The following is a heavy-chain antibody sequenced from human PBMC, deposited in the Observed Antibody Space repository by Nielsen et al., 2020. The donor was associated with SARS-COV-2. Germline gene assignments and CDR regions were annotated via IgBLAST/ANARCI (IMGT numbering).Heavy chain of an antibody. CDR2: IYHSGTT. J-gene: IGHJ3*02. Sequence: SETLSLTCGVSGDTISSNNWWSWVRQPPGKGLEWIGEIYHSGTTNYNPSLMSRVTISIDKSKNQFSLKLNSVTAADTAVYYCPRKQKYCTSTSCPDAFDIWGQGTVVTVSS. CDR1: GDTISSNNW. D-gene: IGHD2/OR15-2a*01. CDR3: PRKQKYCTSTSCPDAFDI. V-gene: IGHV4-4*02.